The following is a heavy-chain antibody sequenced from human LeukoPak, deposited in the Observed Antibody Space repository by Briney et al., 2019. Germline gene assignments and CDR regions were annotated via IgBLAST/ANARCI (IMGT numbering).Heavy chain of an antibody. CDR1: GFSFRSYG. D-gene: IGHD3-9*01. Sequence: PGGSLRLSCVGSGFSFRSYGMSWVRQAPGKGLEWVSYISSSGSTIYYADSVKGRFTISRDNAKNSLYLQMNSLRAEDTAVYYCARDSSTYYDILTGYYWYYGMDVWGQGTTVTVSS. CDR2: ISSSGSTI. V-gene: IGHV3-48*04. CDR3: ARDSSTYYDILTGYYWYYGMDV. J-gene: IGHJ6*02.